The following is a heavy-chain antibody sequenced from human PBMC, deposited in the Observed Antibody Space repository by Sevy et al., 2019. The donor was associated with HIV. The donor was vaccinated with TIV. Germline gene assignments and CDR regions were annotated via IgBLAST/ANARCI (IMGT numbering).Heavy chain of an antibody. CDR1: GGSISSGGYS. J-gene: IGHJ4*02. D-gene: IGHD4-4*01. Sequence: SETLSLTCAVSGGSISSGGYSWSWIRQPPGKGLEWIGYIYHSGSTCYNPSLKSRVTISVDRSKNQFSLKLSSVTAADTAVYYCARVRGSDSNYPFDYWGQGTLVTVSS. V-gene: IGHV4-30-2*01. CDR2: IYHSGST. CDR3: ARVRGSDSNYPFDY.